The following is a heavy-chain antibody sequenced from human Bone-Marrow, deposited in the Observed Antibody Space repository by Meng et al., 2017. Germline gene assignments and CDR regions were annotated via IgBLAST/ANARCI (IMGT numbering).Heavy chain of an antibody. D-gene: IGHD4-11*01. CDR2: INHSGST. CDR1: GGSISSYY. CDR3: ARGPTTMAHDFDY. Sequence: QGQLQASGPGLVKPSEALALTCTGSGGSISSYYWSWIRQPPGKGLEWIGEINHSGSTNYNPSLESRATISVDTSQNNLSLKLSSVTAADSAVYYCARGPTTMAHDFDYWGQGTLVTVSS. V-gene: IGHV4-59*12. J-gene: IGHJ4*02.